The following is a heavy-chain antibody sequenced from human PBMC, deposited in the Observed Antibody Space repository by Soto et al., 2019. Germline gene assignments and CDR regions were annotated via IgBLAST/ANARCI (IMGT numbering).Heavy chain of an antibody. D-gene: IGHD4-17*01. CDR1: GYTFTSYA. Sequence: ASVKVSCKASGYTFTSYAIHWVRQAPGQRLEWMGWINAGNGNTKYSQKFQGRVTITRDTSASTVYMEVSSLSSEDTAVYYCARSPPYGDNTDYYYYGLDVWGQGTTVTVSS. CDR3: ARSPPYGDNTDYYYYGLDV. CDR2: INAGNGNT. V-gene: IGHV1-3*01. J-gene: IGHJ6*02.